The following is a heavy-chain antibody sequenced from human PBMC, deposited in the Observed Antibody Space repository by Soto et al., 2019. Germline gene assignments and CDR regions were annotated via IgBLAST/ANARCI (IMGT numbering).Heavy chain of an antibody. D-gene: IGHD3-22*01. V-gene: IGHV1-69*13. Sequence: ASVKVSCKASGGTFSSYAISWVRQAPGQGLEWMGGIIPIFGTANYAQKFQGRVTITADESTSTAYMELSSLRSEDTAVYYCARVGGSGYEYYYDSSGYYDAFDIWGQGTMVTVSS. CDR1: GGTFSSYA. J-gene: IGHJ3*02. CDR3: ARVGGSGYEYYYDSSGYYDAFDI. CDR2: IIPIFGTA.